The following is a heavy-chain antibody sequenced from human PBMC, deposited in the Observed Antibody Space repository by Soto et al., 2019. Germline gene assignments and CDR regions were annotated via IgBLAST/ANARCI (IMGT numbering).Heavy chain of an antibody. Sequence: GASVKVSCKASGYTFTMYSVHWVRQAPGQRLEWMGYINAGNGNRKYLQKFQGRVTFVRNTSANTVDMDLSSLSSEDTAIYYCARPGIMITSGSDDAFHVWGQGTMVTVS. CDR1: GYTFTMYS. D-gene: IGHD3-16*01. V-gene: IGHV1-3*01. J-gene: IGHJ3*01. CDR3: ARPGIMITSGSDDAFHV. CDR2: INAGNGNR.